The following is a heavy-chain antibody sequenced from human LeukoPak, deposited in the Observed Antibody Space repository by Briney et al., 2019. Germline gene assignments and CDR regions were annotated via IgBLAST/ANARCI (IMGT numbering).Heavy chain of an antibody. D-gene: IGHD2-2*01. CDR2: ISASGSAT. CDR1: GFIFSNYG. J-gene: IGHJ4*02. CDR3: ANFVYGDYCSTSSCQNADY. Sequence: GGSLRLSCAASGFIFSNYGMNWVRQAPGKGLEWVAAISASGSATSYADSVRGRFTISRDNSKSTTYLQMNSLRAEDTAIYYCANFVYGDYCSTSSCQNADYWGQGTLVTVSS. V-gene: IGHV3-23*01.